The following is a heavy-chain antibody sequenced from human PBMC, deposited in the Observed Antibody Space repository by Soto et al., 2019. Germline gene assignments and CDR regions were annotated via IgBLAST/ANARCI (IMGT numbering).Heavy chain of an antibody. CDR1: GGSISSSSYY. V-gene: IGHV4-39*01. CDR2: IYYSGGT. CDR3: AGSYSSSSLAYYYYGMDV. D-gene: IGHD6-6*01. Sequence: SETLSLTCTVSGGSISSSSYYWGWIRQPPGKGLEWIGGIYYSGGTYYNPSLKSRVTISVDTSKNQFSLKLSSVTAADTAVYYCAGSYSSSSLAYYYYGMDVWGQGTTVTV. J-gene: IGHJ6*02.